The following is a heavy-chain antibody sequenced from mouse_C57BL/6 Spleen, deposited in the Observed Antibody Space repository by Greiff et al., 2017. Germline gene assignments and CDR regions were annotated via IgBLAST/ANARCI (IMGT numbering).Heavy chain of an antibody. J-gene: IGHJ3*01. V-gene: IGHV1-80*01. CDR2: IYPGDGDT. D-gene: IGHD2-5*01. CDR1: GYAFSSYW. CDR3: AREGYSKTWFAY. Sequence: VQLQQSGAELVKPGASVKISCKASGYAFSSYWLNWVKQRPGKGLGWIGQIYPGDGDTNYHGKFKGKATLTADKSSSPAYMQLSSLTSEDSAVYFCAREGYSKTWFAYWGQGTLVTVSA.